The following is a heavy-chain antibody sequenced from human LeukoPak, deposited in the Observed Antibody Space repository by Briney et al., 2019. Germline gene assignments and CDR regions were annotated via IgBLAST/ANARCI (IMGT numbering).Heavy chain of an antibody. CDR1: GFSFSSYG. D-gene: IGHD1-1*01. CDR3: AKNGIRILGTYYYYYYMDV. V-gene: IGHV3-30*02. Sequence: GGSLRLSCAGSGFSFSSYGMHWVRQAPGKGLEWMAFIRSDGSNKYYADSVKGRFTISRDNSKNTLYLQMNSLRAEDTAVYYCAKNGIRILGTYYYYYYMDVWGKGTTVTISS. CDR2: IRSDGSNK. J-gene: IGHJ6*03.